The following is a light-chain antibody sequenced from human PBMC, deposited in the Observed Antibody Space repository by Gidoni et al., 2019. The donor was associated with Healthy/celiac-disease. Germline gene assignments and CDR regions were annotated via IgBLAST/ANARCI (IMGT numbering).Light chain of an antibody. CDR3: QRYGRSTIT. CDR1: QSVSSSY. J-gene: IGKJ5*01. CDR2: ASS. V-gene: IGKV3-20*01. Sequence: EIVLTQPPGTLSLSPGERATLSFRASQSVSSSYLAWHQQKPGQAPRLLNYASSSASAGIPDMFVGGSSVAYFTLIISRLYPDYFAVYYCQRYGRSTITFGQGTRLEIK.